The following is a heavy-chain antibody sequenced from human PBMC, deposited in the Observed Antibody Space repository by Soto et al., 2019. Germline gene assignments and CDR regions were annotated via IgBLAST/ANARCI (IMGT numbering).Heavy chain of an antibody. J-gene: IGHJ6*02. Sequence: SETLSLTCTVSGGSISSYYWSWIRQPPGKGLEWIGYIYYSGSTNYNPSLKSRVTISVDTSKNQFSLKLSSVTAADTAVYYCARGVTEWFGEFLYGMDVWGQGTTVTVS. D-gene: IGHD3-10*01. CDR1: GGSISSYY. V-gene: IGHV4-59*01. CDR2: IYYSGST. CDR3: ARGVTEWFGEFLYGMDV.